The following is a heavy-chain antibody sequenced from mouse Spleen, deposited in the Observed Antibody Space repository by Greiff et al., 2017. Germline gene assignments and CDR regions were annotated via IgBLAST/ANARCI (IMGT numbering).Heavy chain of an antibody. CDR2: IWSGGST. J-gene: IGHJ4*01. V-gene: IGHV2-5*01. Sequence: VKLMESGPGLVQPSQSLSITCTASGFSLTSYGVHWVRQSPGKGLEWLGVIWSGGSTDYNAAFMSRLSITEDNSKSQVFFKMNSLQADDTAMYYCAKNWVTTVVAPYAMDYWGQGTSVTVSS. CDR1: GFSLTSYG. CDR3: AKNWVTTVVAPYAMDY. D-gene: IGHD1-1*01.